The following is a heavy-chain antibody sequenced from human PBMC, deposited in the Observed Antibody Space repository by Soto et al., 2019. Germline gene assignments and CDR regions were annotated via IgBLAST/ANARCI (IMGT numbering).Heavy chain of an antibody. CDR1: GVTFRSYS. V-gene: IGHV3-21*01. CDR3: ARDRRYSGYDFVGKAYYYYGMDV. Sequence: GVWCRSSGVTFRSYSMKWVRRAPRKGLEWVSSISSSSSYIYYADSVKGRFTISRDNAKNSLYLQMNSLRAEDTAVYYCARDRRYSGYDFVGKAYYYYGMDVWGQGTTVTVSS. D-gene: IGHD5-12*01. J-gene: IGHJ6*02. CDR2: ISSSSSYI.